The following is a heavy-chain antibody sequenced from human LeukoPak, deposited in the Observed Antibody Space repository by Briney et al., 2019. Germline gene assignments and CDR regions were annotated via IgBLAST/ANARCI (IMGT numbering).Heavy chain of an antibody. D-gene: IGHD6-19*01. CDR3: ARPSIAVGGAFDI. CDR1: GYTFTGYY. V-gene: IGHV1-2*04. Sequence: ASVKVSCKASGYTFTGYYMHWVRQAPGQGLEWMGWINPNSGGTNYAQKFQGWVTMTRDTSISTAYMELSRLRSDDTAVHYCARPSIAVGGAFDIWGQGTMVTVSS. J-gene: IGHJ3*02. CDR2: INPNSGGT.